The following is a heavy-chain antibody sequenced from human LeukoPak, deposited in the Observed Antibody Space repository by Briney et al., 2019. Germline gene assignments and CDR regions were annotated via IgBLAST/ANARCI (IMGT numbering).Heavy chain of an antibody. CDR1: GGSISSSSYY. CDR3: ARQGVVPAAMFDY. V-gene: IGHV4-39*01. CDR2: IYYSGST. Sequence: PSETLSLTCTVSGGSISSSSYYWGWIRQPPGTRLEWIGSIYYSGSTYYNPSLKSRVTISVDTSKNQFSLKLSSVTAADTAVYYCARQGVVPAAMFDYWGQGTLVTVSS. J-gene: IGHJ4*02. D-gene: IGHD2-2*01.